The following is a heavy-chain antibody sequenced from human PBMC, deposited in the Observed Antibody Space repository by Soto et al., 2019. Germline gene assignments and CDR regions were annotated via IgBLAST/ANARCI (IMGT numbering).Heavy chain of an antibody. CDR1: GYTFTSYG. J-gene: IGHJ4*02. CDR2: ISAYNGNT. Sequence: ASVKVSCKASGYTFTSYGISWVRQAPGQGLEWMGWISAYNGNTNYAQKLQGRVTMTTDTSTSTAYMELRSLRPDDTAVYYCARDGSRVATILTPDYWGQGTLVTVSS. D-gene: IGHD5-12*01. V-gene: IGHV1-18*01. CDR3: ARDGSRVATILTPDY.